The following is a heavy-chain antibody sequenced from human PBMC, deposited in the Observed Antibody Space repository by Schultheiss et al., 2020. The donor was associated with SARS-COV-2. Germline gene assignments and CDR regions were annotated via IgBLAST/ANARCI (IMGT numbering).Heavy chain of an antibody. Sequence: SVKVSCKASGGTFSSYAISWVRQAPGQGLEWMGWINPNSGGTNYAQKFQGRVTITADESTSTAYMELSSLRSEDTAVYYCAKGQGDGHPVGMDVWGQGTTVTVSS. D-gene: IGHD3-16*01. CDR3: AKGQGDGHPVGMDV. J-gene: IGHJ6*02. CDR1: GGTFSSYA. V-gene: IGHV1-69*13. CDR2: INPNSGGT.